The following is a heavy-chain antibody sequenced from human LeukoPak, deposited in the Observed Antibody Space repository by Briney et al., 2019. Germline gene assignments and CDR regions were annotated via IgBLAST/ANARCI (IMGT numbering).Heavy chain of an antibody. Sequence: VASVKLSCKASGGTFSSYAISWVRQAPGQGLEWMGGIIPIFGTANYAQKFQGRVTITADESTSTAYMELSSLRSEDTAVYYCARAGDCSGGSCYSDDAFDIWGQGTMVTVSS. J-gene: IGHJ3*02. CDR3: ARAGDCSGGSCYSDDAFDI. CDR2: IIPIFGTA. D-gene: IGHD2-15*01. V-gene: IGHV1-69*13. CDR1: GGTFSSYA.